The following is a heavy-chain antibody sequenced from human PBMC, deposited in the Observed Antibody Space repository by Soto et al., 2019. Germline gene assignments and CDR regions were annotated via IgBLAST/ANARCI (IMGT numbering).Heavy chain of an antibody. J-gene: IGHJ6*02. CDR3: NPEYFYGMPV. CDR2: VKSKIHGGTI. V-gene: IGHV3-15*07. Sequence: EGQLVESGGGVVEPGGSLRLSCVASGLTSSNAWMNWVRQAPGKGLEWVGRVKSKIHGGTIDYSAPVKGRFTISRDESKKTLSLQMNSLKADDTALYYCNPEYFYGMPVWGQGTTVTVAS. CDR1: GLTSSNAW.